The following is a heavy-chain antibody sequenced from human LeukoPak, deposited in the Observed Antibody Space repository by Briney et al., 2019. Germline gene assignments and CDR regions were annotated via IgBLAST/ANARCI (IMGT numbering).Heavy chain of an antibody. CDR3: ATQSRHILTASGAFNI. Sequence: SETLSLTCAVSGGSIRTYQWGWFRQTPGKGLEWIGYIYDSGSTNYNPSLKSRVTMSADTSKSQFSLKLSSVTAADTAVYYCATQSRHILTASGAFNIWGQGTMVAVSS. D-gene: IGHD3-9*01. CDR1: GGSIRTYQ. CDR2: IYDSGST. J-gene: IGHJ3*02. V-gene: IGHV4-59*01.